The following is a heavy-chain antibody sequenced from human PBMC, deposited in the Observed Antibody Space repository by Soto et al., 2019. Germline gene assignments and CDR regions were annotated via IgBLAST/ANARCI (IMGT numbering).Heavy chain of an antibody. Sequence: QVRLQESGPGLVKPSETLSLTCTVSGASISNYYWSWIRQPAGKGLECLGRIYASGTTTYNPSLPRRVTMSVDTSKNQFSLNLNSVTAAHTAVYYCARESRSELGTVEYRGQGTLVTVSS. CDR2: IYASGTT. J-gene: IGHJ4*02. V-gene: IGHV4-4*07. CDR1: GASISNYY. D-gene: IGHD1-1*01. CDR3: ARESRSELGTVEY.